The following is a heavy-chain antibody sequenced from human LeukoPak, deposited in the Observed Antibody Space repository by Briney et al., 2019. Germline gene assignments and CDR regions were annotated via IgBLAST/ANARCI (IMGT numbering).Heavy chain of an antibody. CDR1: GYGFTGYY. V-gene: IGHV1-46*01. D-gene: IGHD5-24*01. CDR2: INPSGGST. Sequence: ASVKVSCKASGYGFTGYYIHWVRQAPGQGPEWMGIINPSGGSTSYAQKFQGRVTMTRDTSTSTVYMELSSLRSEDTAVYYCARVNGDGYNIDYWGQGTLVTVSS. CDR3: ARVNGDGYNIDY. J-gene: IGHJ4*02.